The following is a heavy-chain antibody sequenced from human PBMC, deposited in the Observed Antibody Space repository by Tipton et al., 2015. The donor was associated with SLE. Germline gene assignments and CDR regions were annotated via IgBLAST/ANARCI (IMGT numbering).Heavy chain of an antibody. CDR3: ARDIVATN. Sequence: LRLSCTVSGGSISSSYWSWVRQPPGKGLEWIGYIYYSGSTNYNPSLKSRVTISVDTSKNQFSLKLSSVTAADTAVYYCARDIVATNWGQGTLVTVSS. D-gene: IGHD5-12*01. V-gene: IGHV4-59*01. CDR2: IYYSGST. CDR1: GGSISSSY. J-gene: IGHJ4*02.